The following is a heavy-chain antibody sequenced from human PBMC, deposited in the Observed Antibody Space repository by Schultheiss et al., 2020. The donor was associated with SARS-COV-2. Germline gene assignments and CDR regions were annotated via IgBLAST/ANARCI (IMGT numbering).Heavy chain of an antibody. Sequence: GGSLRLSCAASGFTFSSYWMHWVRQAPGKGLEWVSAISGSGGSTYYADSVKGRFTISRDNSKNTLYLQMNSLRAEDTAVYYCAKMIVVVKAFDIWGQGTMVTVSS. CDR1: GFTFSSYW. CDR3: AKMIVVVKAFDI. V-gene: IGHV3-23*01. CDR2: ISGSGGST. J-gene: IGHJ3*02. D-gene: IGHD3-22*01.